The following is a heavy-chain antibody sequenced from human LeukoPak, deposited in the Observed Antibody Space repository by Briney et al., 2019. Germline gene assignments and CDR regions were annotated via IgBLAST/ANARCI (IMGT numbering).Heavy chain of an antibody. Sequence: SETLSLTCTVSGDSVSSGLYYWSWIRHPPGKGLEWIGNLYFSGSTNYNPSLKSRVTMSVDTSKNQFSLKLRSVTAADTAVYYCARERRDSSGYYYHSDYWGQGTLVTVSS. J-gene: IGHJ4*02. D-gene: IGHD3-22*01. CDR3: ARERRDSSGYYYHSDY. V-gene: IGHV4-61*01. CDR1: GDSVSSGLYY. CDR2: LYFSGST.